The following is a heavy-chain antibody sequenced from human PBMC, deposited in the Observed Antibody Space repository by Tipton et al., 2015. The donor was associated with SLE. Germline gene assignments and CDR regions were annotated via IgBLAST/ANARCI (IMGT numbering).Heavy chain of an antibody. CDR2: IKQDGSEK. Sequence: SLRLSCAASGFTFSSYWMSWVRQAPGKGLEWVANIKQDGSEKYYVDSVKGRFTISRDNAKNSLYLQMNSLRAEDTAVYYCASGTYDFWSGAWAFDIWGQGTMVTVSS. J-gene: IGHJ3*02. D-gene: IGHD3-3*01. V-gene: IGHV3-7*01. CDR1: GFTFSSYW. CDR3: ASGTYDFWSGAWAFDI.